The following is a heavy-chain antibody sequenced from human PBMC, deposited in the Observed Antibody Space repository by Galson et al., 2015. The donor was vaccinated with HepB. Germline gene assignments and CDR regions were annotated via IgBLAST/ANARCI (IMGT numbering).Heavy chain of an antibody. CDR3: AKENLRIQIWLGGVDY. Sequence: SLRLSCAASGFTFSSYGMHWVRQAPGKGLEWVAVISYDGSEEHSADSVKGRFTISRDNSKNTMYLQMNSLRAEDTAVYYCAKENLRIQIWLGGVDYWGQGTLVTVSS. D-gene: IGHD5-18*01. J-gene: IGHJ4*02. CDR1: GFTFSSYG. CDR2: ISYDGSEE. V-gene: IGHV3-30*18.